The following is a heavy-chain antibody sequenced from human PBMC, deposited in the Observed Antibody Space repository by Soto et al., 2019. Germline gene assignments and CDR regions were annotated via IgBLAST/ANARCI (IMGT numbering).Heavy chain of an antibody. CDR3: NTGSGYYTLLYYYYYGMDV. V-gene: IGHV3-15*07. CDR1: GFTFSNAW. J-gene: IGHJ6*02. CDR2: IKSKTDGGTT. Sequence: EVQLVESGGGLVKPGGSLRLSCAASGFTFSNAWMNWVRQAPGKGLEWVGRIKSKTDGGTTDYAAPVKGRFTISRDDSKNTLYRQMNSLKNEDTAVYYCNTGSGYYTLLYYYYYGMDVWGQGTTVTVSS. D-gene: IGHD3-3*01.